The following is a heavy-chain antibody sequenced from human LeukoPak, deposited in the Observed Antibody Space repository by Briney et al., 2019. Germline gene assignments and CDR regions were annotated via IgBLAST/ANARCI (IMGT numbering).Heavy chain of an antibody. J-gene: IGHJ3*02. CDR3: AQSGGYCSSTSCQWWVYAFDI. V-gene: IGHV1-18*04. D-gene: IGHD2-2*01. CDR1: GYTFTSYG. CDR2: ISAYNGNT. Sequence: ASVKVSCKASGYTFTSYGISWVRQAPGQGLEWMGWISAYNGNTNYAQKLQGRVTMTTDTSTSTAYMELSSLRSEDTAVYYCAQSGGYCSSTSCQWWVYAFDIWGQGTMVTVSS.